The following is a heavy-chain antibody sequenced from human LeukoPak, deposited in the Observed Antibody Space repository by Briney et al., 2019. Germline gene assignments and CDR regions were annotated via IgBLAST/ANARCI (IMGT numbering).Heavy chain of an antibody. D-gene: IGHD6-13*01. J-gene: IGHJ4*02. Sequence: GGSLRLSCAASGFILSSDAMDWVRPAPGEGLEWVSAISGGGGSTFYTDSVKGRFATSTDNSNNTLYLVMDSLRAEDTAAYFCAKVAAGAGTGYFDCWGQGTLVTVSS. V-gene: IGHV3-23*01. CDR3: AKVAAGAGTGYFDC. CDR2: ISGGGGST. CDR1: GFILSSDA.